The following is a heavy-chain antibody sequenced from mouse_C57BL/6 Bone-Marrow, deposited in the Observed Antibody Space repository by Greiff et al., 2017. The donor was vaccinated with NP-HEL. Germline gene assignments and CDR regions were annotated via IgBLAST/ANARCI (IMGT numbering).Heavy chain of an antibody. CDR1: GYAFSSSW. V-gene: IGHV1-82*01. J-gene: IGHJ1*03. Sequence: QVQLKESGPELVKPGASVKISCKASGYAFSSSWMNWVKQRPGKGLEWIGRIYPGDGDTNYNGKFKGKATLTADKSSSTAYMQLSSLTSEDSAVYVGARRYYGGGYFDVWGTGTTVTVSS. D-gene: IGHD1-1*01. CDR3: ARRYYGGGYFDV. CDR2: IYPGDGDT.